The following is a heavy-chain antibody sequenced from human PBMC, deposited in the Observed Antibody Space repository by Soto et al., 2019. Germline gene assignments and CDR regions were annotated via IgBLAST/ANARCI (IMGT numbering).Heavy chain of an antibody. D-gene: IGHD3-3*01. CDR1: GYTFTSYA. CDR2: INAGNGNT. CDR3: ARDRPPYDFCSMDV. V-gene: IGHV1-3*01. Sequence: QVQLVQSGAEVKKPGASVKVSCKASGYTFTSYAMHWVRQAPGQRLEWMGWINAGNGNTKYSQKFQGRVTITRDTSASTAYRELSSLRSEDTAVYYCARDRPPYDFCSMDVWGKGTTVTVSS. J-gene: IGHJ6*04.